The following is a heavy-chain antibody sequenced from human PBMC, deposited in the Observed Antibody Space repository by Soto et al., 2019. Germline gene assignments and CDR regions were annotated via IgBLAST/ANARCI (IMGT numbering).Heavy chain of an antibody. CDR3: ARGGHVVVVTAALDY. J-gene: IGHJ4*02. CDR2: IYYSGST. CDR1: GGSISSYY. V-gene: IGHV4-59*08. Sequence: PSETLSLTCTISGGSISSYYWSLIRQPPGKGLEWIGYIYYSGSTKYNPSLKSRVTISVDTSKNQFSLKLSSVTAADTAVYYCARGGHVVVVTAALDYWGQGTLVTVSS. D-gene: IGHD2-21*02.